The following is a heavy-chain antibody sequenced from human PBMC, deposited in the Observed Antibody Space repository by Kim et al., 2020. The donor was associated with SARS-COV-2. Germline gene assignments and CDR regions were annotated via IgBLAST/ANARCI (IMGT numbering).Heavy chain of an antibody. J-gene: IGHJ4*02. CDR1: GYSFSSYW. Sequence: GESLKISWKGSGYSFSSYWVGWVRQKPGKGLEWMGITYPGDSDTRYSPSSRGRVTISADKSISTAYLQWSSLEASATATYYCARRRHEAFYFDNWGQGALVTVSS. V-gene: IGHV5-51*01. CDR3: ARRRHEAFYFDN. CDR2: TYPGDSDT.